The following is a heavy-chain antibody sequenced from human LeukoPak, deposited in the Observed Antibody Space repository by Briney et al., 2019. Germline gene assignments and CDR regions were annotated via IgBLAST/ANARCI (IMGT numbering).Heavy chain of an antibody. CDR3: ARQSRDGSKTRGYFFDH. V-gene: IGHV5-51*01. CDR1: GYIFTHYW. Sequence: GESLKISCQVSGYIFTHYWIGWVRPMPGTGLESMGMSYPADSDTTYSPSFQGQVTISADKSIDSVYLQWSSLKASDTAMYYCARQSRDGSKTRGYFFDHWGQGTLVTVSS. CDR2: SYPADSDT. D-gene: IGHD3-10*01. J-gene: IGHJ5*02.